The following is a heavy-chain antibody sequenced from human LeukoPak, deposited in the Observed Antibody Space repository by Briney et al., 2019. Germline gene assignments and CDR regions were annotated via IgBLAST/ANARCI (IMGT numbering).Heavy chain of an antibody. Sequence: SETLSLTCSVSGSSVSSYYWSWIRQPPGKGLEWVGNIYYSGNTNFNPSLVSRVIISVDTPKNQFSLRLSSVTAADTAVYYCARHGGITMVRGVLSAFDIWGQGTMVTVSS. V-gene: IGHV4-59*08. CDR2: IYYSGNT. CDR1: GSSVSSYY. CDR3: ARHGGITMVRGVLSAFDI. J-gene: IGHJ3*02. D-gene: IGHD3-10*01.